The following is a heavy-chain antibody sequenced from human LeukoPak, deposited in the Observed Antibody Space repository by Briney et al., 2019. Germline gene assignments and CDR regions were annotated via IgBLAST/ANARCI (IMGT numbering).Heavy chain of an antibody. CDR3: AREPYSSSWVDY. J-gene: IGHJ4*02. D-gene: IGHD6-13*01. CDR1: GFTFSTYS. V-gene: IGHV3-21*01. CDR2: ISSSSSYI. Sequence: GGSLRLSCAASGFTFSTYSMNWVRQAPGKGLEWVSSISSSSSYIYYTDSVKGRFTISRDNAKNSLYLQMNSLRAEDTAVYYCAREPYSSSWVDYWGQGTLVTVSS.